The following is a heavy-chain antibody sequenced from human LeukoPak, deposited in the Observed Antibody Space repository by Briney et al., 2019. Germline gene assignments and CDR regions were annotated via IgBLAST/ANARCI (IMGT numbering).Heavy chain of an antibody. CDR2: ISYDGSNK. Sequence: PGGSLRLSCAASGFTFSSYGMHWVRQAPGKGLEWVAVISYDGSNKYYADSVKGRFTISRDNSKNTLYLQMNSLRAEDTALYYCAKDMDRWQLWSNAFDIWGQGTMVTVSS. CDR1: GFTFSSYG. J-gene: IGHJ3*02. CDR3: AKDMDRWQLWSNAFDI. D-gene: IGHD5-18*01. V-gene: IGHV3-30*18.